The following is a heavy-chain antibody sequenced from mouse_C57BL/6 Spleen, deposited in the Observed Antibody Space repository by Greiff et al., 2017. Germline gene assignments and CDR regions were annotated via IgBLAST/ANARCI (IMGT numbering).Heavy chain of an antibody. Sequence: VQLQQPGAELVKPGASVKLSCKASGYTFTSYWMQWVKQRPGQGLEWIGEIDPSDSYTNYNQKFKGKATLTVDTSSSTAYMQLSSLTSEDSAVYYCASNWGPMDYWGQGTSVTVSS. V-gene: IGHV1-50*01. CDR3: ASNWGPMDY. CDR1: GYTFTSYW. D-gene: IGHD4-1*01. J-gene: IGHJ4*01. CDR2: IDPSDSYT.